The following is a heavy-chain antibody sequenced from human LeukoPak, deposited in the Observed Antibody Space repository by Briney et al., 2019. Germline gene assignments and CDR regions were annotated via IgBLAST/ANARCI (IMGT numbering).Heavy chain of an antibody. Sequence: PSETLSLTCTVSGGSLSSYYWSWLRQPPGKGLEWIGYIYYSGSTKYNPSLTSRGTISVDTSKNQCSLKLSSVIAADTAVYYCARTTEGYCSSASCFGFSYSYYMDVWGKGTTVTISS. CDR1: GGSLSSYY. D-gene: IGHD2-2*01. J-gene: IGHJ6*03. CDR3: ARTTEGYCSSASCFGFSYSYYMDV. CDR2: IYYSGST. V-gene: IGHV4-59*01.